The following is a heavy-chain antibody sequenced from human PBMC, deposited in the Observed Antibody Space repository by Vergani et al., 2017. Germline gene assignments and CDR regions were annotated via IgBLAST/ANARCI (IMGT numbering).Heavy chain of an antibody. Sequence: VQLVQSGAEVKKPGESLKISCKGSGYSFTSYGISWVRQAPGQGLEWMGWISAYNGNTNYAQKLQGRVTMTTDTSTSTAYMELRSLRSDDTAVYYCAGGAIAAAGTGGFDYWGQGTLVTVSS. CDR3: AGGAIAAAGTGGFDY. CDR1: GYSFTSYG. D-gene: IGHD6-13*01. V-gene: IGHV1-18*01. J-gene: IGHJ4*02. CDR2: ISAYNGNT.